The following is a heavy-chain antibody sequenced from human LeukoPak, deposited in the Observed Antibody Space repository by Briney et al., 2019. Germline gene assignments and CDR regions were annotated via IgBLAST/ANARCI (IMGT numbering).Heavy chain of an antibody. V-gene: IGHV3-30*18. CDR2: ISFDGGDK. CDR1: GFTFSSYW. CDR3: AKGGGFSSSFIDY. J-gene: IGHJ4*02. Sequence: GGSLRLSCAASGFTFSSYWMHWVRQAPGKGLEWVALISFDGGDKYYSDSVKGRFTISRDNSKNTLYLQMNSLRAEDTAVYYCAKGGGFSSSFIDYWGQGTLVTVSS. D-gene: IGHD6-6*01.